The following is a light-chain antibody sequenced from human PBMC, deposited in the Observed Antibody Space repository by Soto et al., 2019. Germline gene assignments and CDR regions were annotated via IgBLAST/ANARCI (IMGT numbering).Light chain of an antibody. CDR3: QQYGSSPQT. CDR2: GAS. Sequence: EIVLTQSPGTLSLSPGERATLSCRASQSVSSSYLAWYQQKPGQAPRLLIYGASSRATGIPDRFSGSGSGTDFTLTISRLEPEDFAVYYCQQYGSSPQTFGLGTRLEIK. J-gene: IGKJ5*01. CDR1: QSVSSSY. V-gene: IGKV3-20*01.